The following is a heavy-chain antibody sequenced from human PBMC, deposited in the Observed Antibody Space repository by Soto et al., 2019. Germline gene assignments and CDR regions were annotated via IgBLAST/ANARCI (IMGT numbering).Heavy chain of an antibody. Sequence: QVQFVQSGAEEKKPGASVRLSCKASGYTFTNYAIHWVRQAPAQRLEWLGWINSGTGNTKYSQTFQGRVTITRDTSANTAYMELSSLRSEATAVYYCARVGQWGGMDVWGQGTTVTVSS. CDR3: ARVGQWGGMDV. J-gene: IGHJ6*02. V-gene: IGHV1-3*05. CDR1: GYTFTNYA. CDR2: INSGTGNT. D-gene: IGHD1-26*01.